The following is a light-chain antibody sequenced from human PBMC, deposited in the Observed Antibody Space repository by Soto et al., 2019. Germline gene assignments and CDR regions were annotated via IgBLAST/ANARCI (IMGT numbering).Light chain of an antibody. CDR2: LEGSGSY. J-gene: IGLJ1*01. CDR1: SGHSSYI. CDR3: ETWDSNTYV. Sequence: QLVLTQSSSASASLGSSVSLTCTLSSGHSSYIIAWHQQQPGKAPRYLMKLEGSGSYNKGSGVPDRFSGSISGADRYLTISSLQFEAEADYYCETWDSNTYVFGTGTKLAVL. V-gene: IGLV4-60*02.